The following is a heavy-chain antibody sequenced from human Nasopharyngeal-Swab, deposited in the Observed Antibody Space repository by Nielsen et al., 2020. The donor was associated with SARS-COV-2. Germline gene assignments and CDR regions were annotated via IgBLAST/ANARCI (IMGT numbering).Heavy chain of an antibody. Sequence: WIRQPPGNGLEWIGYIYYSGSTNYNPSLKSRVTISVDTSKNQFSLKLSSVTAADTAVYYCARAHIVVVPAHNWFDPWGQGTLVTVSS. CDR3: ARAHIVVVPAHNWFDP. J-gene: IGHJ5*02. CDR2: IYYSGST. D-gene: IGHD2-2*01. V-gene: IGHV4-59*01.